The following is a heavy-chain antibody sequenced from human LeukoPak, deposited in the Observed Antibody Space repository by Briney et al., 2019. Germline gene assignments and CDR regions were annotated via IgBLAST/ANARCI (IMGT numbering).Heavy chain of an antibody. CDR2: VYTDGGTI. Sequence: ASVKVSCKASGNIFTNYHLHWARLAPGRGLEWMGAVYTDGGTITNTRSFQDRVTMTRDVSTRTVYMELSSLNSEDTAVYYCATEAPGSYRFDNWGQEILVTVSS. D-gene: IGHD3-10*01. J-gene: IGHJ4*02. CDR3: ATEAPGSYRFDN. V-gene: IGHV1-46*01. CDR1: GNIFTNYH.